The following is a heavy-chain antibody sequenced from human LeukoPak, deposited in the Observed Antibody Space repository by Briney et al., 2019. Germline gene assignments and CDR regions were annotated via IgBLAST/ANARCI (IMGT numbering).Heavy chain of an antibody. CDR3: ARDRDYVWGSYRYSPLFDY. V-gene: IGHV3-7*01. CDR2: IKQDGSEK. CDR1: GFTFSSYW. Sequence: GGSLRLSCAASGFTFSSYWMSWVRQAPGKGLEWVANIKQDGSEKYYVDSVKGRFTISRDNAKNSLYLQMNSLRAEDTPVYYCARDRDYVWGSYRYSPLFDYWGQGTLVTVPS. J-gene: IGHJ4*02. D-gene: IGHD3-16*02.